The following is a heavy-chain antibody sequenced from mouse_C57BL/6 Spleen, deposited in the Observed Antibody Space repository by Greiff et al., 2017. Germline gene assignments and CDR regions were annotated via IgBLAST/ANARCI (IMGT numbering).Heavy chain of an antibody. Sequence: QVQLQQSGAELVRPGTSVKLSCKASGYTFTSYWMHWVKQRPGQGLEWIGVIDPSDSYTNYNQKFKGKATLTVDTSSSTAYMQLSSLTSEDSAVYYCARDYGSLYYFDYWGQGTTLTVSS. CDR3: ARDYGSLYYFDY. CDR1: GYTFTSYW. D-gene: IGHD1-1*01. V-gene: IGHV1-59*01. J-gene: IGHJ2*01. CDR2: IDPSDSYT.